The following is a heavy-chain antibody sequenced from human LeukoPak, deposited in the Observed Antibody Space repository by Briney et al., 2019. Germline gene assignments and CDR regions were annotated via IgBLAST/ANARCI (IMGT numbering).Heavy chain of an antibody. V-gene: IGHV3-48*04. Sequence: PGGSLRLSCVASGFNFNIYHMTWVRQAPGEGLEWVSIITFSADTTYYADSVKGRFTISRDNAKNSLFLHINSLRADDTAVYYCARESFDSWGQGVLVIVSS. CDR3: ARESFDS. CDR1: GFNFNIYH. J-gene: IGHJ5*01. CDR2: ITFSADTT.